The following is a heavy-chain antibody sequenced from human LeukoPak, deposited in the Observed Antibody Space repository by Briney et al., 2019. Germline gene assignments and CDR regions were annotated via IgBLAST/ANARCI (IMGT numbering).Heavy chain of an antibody. CDR1: GGSISSSSYH. CDR2: IYYSGST. J-gene: IGHJ4*02. Sequence: PETLSLTSTVSGGSISSSSYHWGWIRHPPGKWLEWIGRIYYSGSTYYHPSLKRRLDISIDTSKNQFSLRLNSVTAADTAMYYCAKSGGYGLIDYWGQGTRVTVSS. D-gene: IGHD1-26*01. CDR3: AKSGGYGLIDY. V-gene: IGHV4-39*01.